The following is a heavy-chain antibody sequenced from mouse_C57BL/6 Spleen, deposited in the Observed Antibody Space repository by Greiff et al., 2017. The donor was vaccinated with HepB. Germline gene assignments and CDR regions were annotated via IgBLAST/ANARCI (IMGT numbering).Heavy chain of an antibody. CDR1: GFTFSSYA. J-gene: IGHJ3*01. CDR3: AREGFYDQAWFAY. Sequence: EVMLVESGGGLVKPGGSLKLSCAASGFTFSSYAMSWVRQTPEKRLEWVATISDGGSYTYYPDNVKGRFTISRDNAKNNLYLQMSHLKSEDTAMYDCAREGFYDQAWFAYWGQGTLVTVSA. V-gene: IGHV5-4*01. CDR2: ISDGGSYT. D-gene: IGHD2-3*01.